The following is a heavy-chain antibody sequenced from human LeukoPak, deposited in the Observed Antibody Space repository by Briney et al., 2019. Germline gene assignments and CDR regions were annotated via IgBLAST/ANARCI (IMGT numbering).Heavy chain of an antibody. Sequence: GASVKVSCKASGGTFSSYAISWVRQAPGQGLEWMGGIIPIFGTANYAQKFQGRVTITADESTSTAYMELSSLRSEDTAVYYCAGEVVGATDRLQHWGQGTLVTVSS. CDR3: AGEVVGATDRLQH. V-gene: IGHV1-69*13. CDR2: IIPIFGTA. D-gene: IGHD1-26*01. J-gene: IGHJ1*01. CDR1: GGTFSSYA.